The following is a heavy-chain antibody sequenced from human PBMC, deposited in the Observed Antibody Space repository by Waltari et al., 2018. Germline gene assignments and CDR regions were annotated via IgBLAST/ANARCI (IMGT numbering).Heavy chain of an antibody. CDR1: GYSISSCYY. CDR2: IYHSGST. Sequence: QVQLQESGPGLVKPSETLSLTCAVTGYSISSCYYWRWRRQPPGKGLEWIGSIYHSGSTYYNPSLKSRVTISVDTSKNQFSLKLSSVTAADTAVYYCARHYPYSSGWYPHYWGQGTLVTVSS. D-gene: IGHD6-19*01. J-gene: IGHJ4*02. V-gene: IGHV4-38-2*01. CDR3: ARHYPYSSGWYPHY.